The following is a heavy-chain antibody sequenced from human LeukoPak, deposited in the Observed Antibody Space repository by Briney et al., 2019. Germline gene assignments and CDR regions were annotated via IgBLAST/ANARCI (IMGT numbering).Heavy chain of an antibody. V-gene: IGHV3-11*04. D-gene: IGHD6-19*01. CDR1: GFTFSDYY. CDR2: ISSSGGTI. J-gene: IGHJ4*02. CDR3: ATTGVAVAADFDY. Sequence: GGSLRLSCAASGFTFSDYYMSWIRQAPGKGLEWVSYISSSGGTIYYADSVKGRFTISRDNSKNTLYLQMNSLRAEDTAVYYCATTGVAVAADFDYWGQGTLVTVSS.